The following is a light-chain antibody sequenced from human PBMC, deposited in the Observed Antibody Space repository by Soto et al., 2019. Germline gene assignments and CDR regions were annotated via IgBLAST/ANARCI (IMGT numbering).Light chain of an antibody. J-gene: IGLJ3*02. CDR2: DVT. CDR3: CSYAGSHTWV. V-gene: IGLV2-11*01. CDR1: SSDVGGYDY. Sequence: QSALTQPRSVSGSPGQSVTISCTGTSSDVGGYDYVSWYQQHPGKAPKLMIYDVTKRPSGVPDRFSGSKSGNTASLTISGLQTEEDADYYCCSYAGSHTWVFGGGTKLTV.